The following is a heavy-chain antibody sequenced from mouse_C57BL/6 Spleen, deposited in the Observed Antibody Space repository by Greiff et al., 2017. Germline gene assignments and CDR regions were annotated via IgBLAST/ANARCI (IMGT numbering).Heavy chain of an antibody. CDR2: IHPNSGST. Sequence: QVQLKQPGAELVKPGASVKLSCKASGYTFTSYWMHWVKQRPGQGLEWIGMIHPNSGSTNYNEKFNSKATLTEDKSSSTAYMQLSSLTSEDSAVYYCARLDYGSSHWYFDVWGTGTTVTVSS. CDR1: GYTFTSYW. CDR3: ARLDYGSSHWYFDV. D-gene: IGHD1-1*01. V-gene: IGHV1-64*01. J-gene: IGHJ1*03.